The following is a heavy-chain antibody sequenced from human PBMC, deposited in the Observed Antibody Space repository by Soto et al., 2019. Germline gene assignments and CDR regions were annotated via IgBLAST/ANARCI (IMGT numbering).Heavy chain of an antibody. CDR3: ARGMWDIVVVPAAISFFDY. CDR1: GDSVSSSSAA. D-gene: IGHD2-2*01. CDR2: TYYRSKWYN. Sequence: PSQTLSLTCAISGDSVSSSSAAWNWIRRSPSRGLEWLGRTYYRSKWYNDYAVSVKSRITINPDTSKNQFSLQLNSVPPEDTAVYYCARGMWDIVVVPAAISFFDYWGQGTLVTVSS. V-gene: IGHV6-1*01. J-gene: IGHJ4*02.